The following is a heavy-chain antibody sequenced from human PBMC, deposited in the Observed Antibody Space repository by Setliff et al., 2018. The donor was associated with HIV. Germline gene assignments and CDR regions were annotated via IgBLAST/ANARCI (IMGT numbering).Heavy chain of an antibody. CDR1: GGSFTTYY. CDR2: FYTSGST. Sequence: PSETLSLTCTVSGGSFTTYYWSWLRQPPGKELEWIGYFYTSGSTNYNPSLKSRVTISIDTSKNQFSLKLSSVTAADTAVYYCAGGLHYGLGKFGYWGQGTLVTVSS. V-gene: IGHV4-4*09. D-gene: IGHD3-10*01. CDR3: AGGLHYGLGKFGY. J-gene: IGHJ4*02.